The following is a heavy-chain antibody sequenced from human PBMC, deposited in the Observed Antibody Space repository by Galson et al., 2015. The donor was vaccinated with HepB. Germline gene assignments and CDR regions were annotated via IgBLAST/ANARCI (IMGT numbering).Heavy chain of an antibody. CDR3: AKDYHLLIFGEGFFDF. Sequence: SLRLSCAASGYTFTKYAMSWVRQAPGKGLEWVSGISGGGGSTHYADSVKGRFTISRDNSKNTQYLEMNSLRAEDTAVYYCAKDYHLLIFGEGFFDFWGQGAPVTVSS. J-gene: IGHJ4*02. V-gene: IGHV3-23*01. D-gene: IGHD2-8*01. CDR1: GYTFTKYA. CDR2: ISGGGGST.